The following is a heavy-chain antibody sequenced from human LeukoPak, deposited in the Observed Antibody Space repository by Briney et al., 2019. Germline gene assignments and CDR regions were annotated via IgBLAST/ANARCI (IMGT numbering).Heavy chain of an antibody. CDR1: AYSFTSYW. CDR2: FNPANSDT. Sequence: GESLKISCKGSAYSFTSYWIAWVRQMPGKGLAWLGIFNPANSDTRYSPSFQGQVTISADKSISTAYLQWSSLKASDTAMYYCARREDKTGYSDYWGQGTLVTVSS. D-gene: IGHD3-9*01. J-gene: IGHJ4*02. V-gene: IGHV5-51*01. CDR3: ARREDKTGYSDY.